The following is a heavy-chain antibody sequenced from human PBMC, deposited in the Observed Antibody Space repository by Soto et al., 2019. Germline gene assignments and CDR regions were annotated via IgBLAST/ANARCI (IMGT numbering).Heavy chain of an antibody. V-gene: IGHV1-46*02. CDR2: IQPSGGGT. D-gene: IGHD2-21*02. J-gene: IGHJ4*02. CDR1: GYTFNTYY. CDR3: ARGGHIAVVTASFDN. Sequence: QVQLVQSGAEVRKPGASVKVSCKPSGYTFNTYYLHWLRQAPGQALERMGVIQPSGGGTTYAQKFLGRVTVTRDTSTTTVFMELSSLRSDDTAVYYCARGGHIAVVTASFDNWGQGPLVTVSS.